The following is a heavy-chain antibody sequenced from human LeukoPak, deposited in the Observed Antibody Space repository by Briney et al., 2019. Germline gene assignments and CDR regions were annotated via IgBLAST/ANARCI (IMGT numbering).Heavy chain of an antibody. V-gene: IGHV3-30-3*01. D-gene: IGHD3-9*01. Sequence: GRSLRLSCAASGFTFSSYAMHWVRQAPGKGLEWVAVISYDGSNKYYADSVKGRFTISRDSSKNTLYLQMNSLRAEDTAVYYCAREHNEYDILTGYPDRVFDYWGQGTLVTVSS. CDR2: ISYDGSNK. CDR1: GFTFSSYA. J-gene: IGHJ4*02. CDR3: AREHNEYDILTGYPDRVFDY.